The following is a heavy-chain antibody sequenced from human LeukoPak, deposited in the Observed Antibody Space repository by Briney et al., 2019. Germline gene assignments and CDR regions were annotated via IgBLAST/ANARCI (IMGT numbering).Heavy chain of an antibody. D-gene: IGHD5-18*01. Sequence: GGSLRPSCAASGFTFSSYSMNWVRQAPGKGLEWVSSISSSSSYIYYADSVKGRFTISRDNAKNSLYLQMNSLRVEDTAVYYCARDRVDTAMGANFDYWGQGTLVTVSS. CDR3: ARDRVDTAMGANFDY. J-gene: IGHJ4*02. CDR1: GFTFSSYS. CDR2: ISSSSSYI. V-gene: IGHV3-21*01.